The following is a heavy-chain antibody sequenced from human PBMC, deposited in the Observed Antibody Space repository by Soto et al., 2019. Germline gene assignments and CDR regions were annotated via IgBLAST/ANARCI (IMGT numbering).Heavy chain of an antibody. V-gene: IGHV4-4*02. CDR3: ARENSHMGISVACLDY. J-gene: IGHJ4*02. Sequence: QVQLQESGPGLVKPSGTLSLTCAVSGDSISSNNWWSWVRQSPGKGLEWIGEVYHSGSTNYAPSLRGRVTIAVEKSKSQFSLMLTSVTAADTAVYYCARENSHMGISVACLDYWGQGTLVSVSS. D-gene: IGHD6-19*01. CDR1: GDSISSNNW. CDR2: VYHSGST.